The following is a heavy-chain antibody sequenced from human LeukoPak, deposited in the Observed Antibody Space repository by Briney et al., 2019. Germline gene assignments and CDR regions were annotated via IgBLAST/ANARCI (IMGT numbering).Heavy chain of an antibody. CDR2: IYYTGST. CDR1: GGSIRNYY. D-gene: IGHD6-6*01. V-gene: IGHV4-59*01. CDR3: ARGYSSSGWFDP. J-gene: IGHJ5*02. Sequence: SETLSLTCTVSGGSIRNYYWSWIRQPPGKGLEWIGYIYYTGSTNYNPSLKSRVTISVDTSKNQFSLKLSSVTAADTALYYCARGYSSSGWFDPWGQGTLVIVSS.